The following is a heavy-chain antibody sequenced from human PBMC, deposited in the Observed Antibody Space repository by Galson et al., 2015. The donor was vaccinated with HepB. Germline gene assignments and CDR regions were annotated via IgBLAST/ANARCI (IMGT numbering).Heavy chain of an antibody. D-gene: IGHD3-3*01. CDR3: ARDPILRFLEWSQNAFDI. V-gene: IGHV1-46*01. Sequence: SVKVSCKASGYTFTSYYMHWVRQAPGQGLEWMGIINPSGGSTSYAQKFQGRVTMTRDTSTSTVYTELSSLRSEDTAVYYCARDPILRFLEWSQNAFDIWGQGTMVTVSS. CDR1: GYTFTSYY. J-gene: IGHJ3*02. CDR2: INPSGGST.